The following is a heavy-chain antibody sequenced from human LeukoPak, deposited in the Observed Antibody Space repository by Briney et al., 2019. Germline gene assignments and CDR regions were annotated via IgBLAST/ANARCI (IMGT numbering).Heavy chain of an antibody. CDR3: ARDSLYGDYFPALADY. Sequence: GGSLRLSCAASGFTFSSYEMNRVRQAPGKGLEWVSYISSSGSTIYYADSVKGRFTISRDNAKNSLYLQMNSLRAEDTAVYYCARDSLYGDYFPALADYWGQGTLVTVSS. V-gene: IGHV3-48*03. CDR1: GFTFSSYE. CDR2: ISSSGSTI. J-gene: IGHJ4*02. D-gene: IGHD4-17*01.